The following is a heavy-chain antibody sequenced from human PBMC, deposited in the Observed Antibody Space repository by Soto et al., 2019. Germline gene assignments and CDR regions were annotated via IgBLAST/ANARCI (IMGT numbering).Heavy chain of an antibody. CDR3: AGDDKGGSAAILH. Sequence: SQTLSLTCTVCADSVSRYYWYWIRQPAGTGLEWIGRMYTSGIPNYSPSLKSRVTMSVDTSKNQFSLNLTSVTAADTAVYCGAGDDKGGSAAILHWGQGTLVTV. V-gene: IGHV4-4*07. J-gene: IGHJ4*02. D-gene: IGHD2-2*02. CDR2: MYTSGIP. CDR1: ADSVSRYY.